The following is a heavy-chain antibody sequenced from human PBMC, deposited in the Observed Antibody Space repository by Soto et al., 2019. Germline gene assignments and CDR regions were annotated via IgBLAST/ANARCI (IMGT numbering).Heavy chain of an antibody. J-gene: IGHJ6*02. CDR1: EVNFRSYA. CDR2: ISFDGSSK. CDR3: ARDTVTSLTPYQGFDYYGMDV. V-gene: IGHV3-30*09. Sequence: PQRHSYRAFEVNFRSYAVHWIRKTPGKGLEWVGIISFDGSSKYYADWLKGRIVISRDNSKDSLYLQMDALRPDDTAIYYCARDTVTSLTPYQGFDYYGMDVWGQGTSVTVSS. D-gene: IGHD2-2*01.